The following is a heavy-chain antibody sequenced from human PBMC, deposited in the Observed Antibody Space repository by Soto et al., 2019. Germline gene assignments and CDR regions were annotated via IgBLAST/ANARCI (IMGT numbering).Heavy chain of an antibody. CDR3: ATAGGYYYYGMDV. Sequence: PSETLSLTCAVSGGSLSSSNWWSWVRQPPGKGLEWIGEIYHSGSTNYNPSLKSRVTISVDKSKNQFSLKLSSVTAADTAVYYCATAGGYYYYGMDVWGQGTTVTVSS. V-gene: IGHV4-4*02. D-gene: IGHD3-10*01. J-gene: IGHJ6*02. CDR1: GGSLSSSNW. CDR2: IYHSGST.